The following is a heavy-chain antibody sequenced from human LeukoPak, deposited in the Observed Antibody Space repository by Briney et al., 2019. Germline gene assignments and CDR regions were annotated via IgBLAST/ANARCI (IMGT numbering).Heavy chain of an antibody. CDR2: IGTAGDI. CDR3: ASSPAYSSSWYAIDN. CDR1: GFTFSNYD. V-gene: IGHV3-13*01. Sequence: GGSLRLSCAASGFTFSNYDMHWARQAAGKGLEWVSGIGTAGDIYYPGSVKGRFTISRENAKNSLYLHMNSLSAGDTAVYYCASSPAYSSSWYAIDNWGQGTLVTVSS. D-gene: IGHD6-13*01. J-gene: IGHJ4*02.